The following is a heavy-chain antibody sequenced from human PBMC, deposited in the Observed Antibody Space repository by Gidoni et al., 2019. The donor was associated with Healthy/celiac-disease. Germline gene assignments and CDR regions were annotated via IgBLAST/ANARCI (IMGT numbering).Heavy chain of an antibody. CDR1: RGSVSSGSYY. V-gene: IGHV4-61*01. CDR2: NYYSGST. D-gene: IGHD2-21*01. CDR3: ARGERGGGDPREGYYFDY. J-gene: IGHJ4*02. Sequence: QVQLQESGPGLVKPSETLSLTCTVSRGSVSSGSYYWSWIRQPPGKGLEWIGYNYYSGSTNYNPSLKSRVTISVDTSKNQFSLKLSSVTAADTAVYYCARGERGGGDPREGYYFDYWGQGTLVTVSS.